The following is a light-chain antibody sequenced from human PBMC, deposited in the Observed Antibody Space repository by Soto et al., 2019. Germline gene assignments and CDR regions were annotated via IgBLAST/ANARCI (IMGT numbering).Light chain of an antibody. Sequence: QSVLTQPPSVSGAPGQRVTISCTGNSSNIGAGYDVHWYQQLPGTAPKLLISDNNNRPSGVPDRFSGSKSGTSASLAITGLQAEDEADYYCQSYDSSLGGLFGGGTQLTVL. CDR1: SSNIGAGYD. V-gene: IGLV1-40*01. J-gene: IGLJ2*01. CDR3: QSYDSSLGGL. CDR2: DNN.